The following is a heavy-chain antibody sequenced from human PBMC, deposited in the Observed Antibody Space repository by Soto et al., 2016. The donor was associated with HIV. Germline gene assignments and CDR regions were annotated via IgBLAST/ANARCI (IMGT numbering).Heavy chain of an antibody. Sequence: QVQLVQSGAEVKKPGSSVKVSCKASGGTFSSYAISWVRQAPGQGLEWMGGIIPIFGTANYAQKFQGRVTITADESTSTAYMDLNSLTSDDTAVYYCAREGGVPGAFDFWGQGTMVTVSS. CDR2: IIPIFGTA. J-gene: IGHJ3*01. V-gene: IGHV1-69*13. D-gene: IGHD3-16*01. CDR1: GGTFSSYA. CDR3: AREGGVPGAFDF.